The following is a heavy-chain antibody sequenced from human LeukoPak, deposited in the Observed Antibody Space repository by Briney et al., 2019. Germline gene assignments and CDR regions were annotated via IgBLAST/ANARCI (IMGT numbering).Heavy chain of an antibody. Sequence: SETLSLTCTVSGGSISSGDYYWSWIRQPPGKGLEWIGYIYYSGSTYYNPSLKSRVTISVDTSKNQFSLKLSSVTAADTAVYYCARKDYGGNRCFDDWGQGTLVTVSS. CDR3: ARKDYGGNRCFDD. J-gene: IGHJ4*02. D-gene: IGHD4-23*01. CDR1: GGSISSGDYY. V-gene: IGHV4-30-4*08. CDR2: IYYSGST.